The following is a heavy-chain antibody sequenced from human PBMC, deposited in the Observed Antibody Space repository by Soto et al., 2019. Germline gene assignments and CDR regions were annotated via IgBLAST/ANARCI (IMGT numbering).Heavy chain of an antibody. CDR1: GFTFSIYA. J-gene: IGHJ4*02. D-gene: IGHD3-16*01. Sequence: QVQLVGSGGGVVQPGTSLRLSCAASGFTFSIYAMHWVRQAPEKGLEWVAVISSAGTNKNHADSVRGRFSISTDNSNNMLHLQMDNMRVDDTAVYYCVRSNSEAGWGQFDYWGQGTLVTVSS. CDR2: ISSAGTNK. CDR3: VRSNSEAGWGQFDY. V-gene: IGHV3-30-3*01.